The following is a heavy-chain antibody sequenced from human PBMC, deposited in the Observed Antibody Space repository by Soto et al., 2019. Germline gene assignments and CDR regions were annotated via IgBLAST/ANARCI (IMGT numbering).Heavy chain of an antibody. V-gene: IGHV3-30*18. CDR2: ISYDGSNK. CDR1: GFTFSSYG. J-gene: IGHJ6*02. CDR3: AKDLRRIFGVVIHYYYYGMDV. D-gene: IGHD3-3*01. Sequence: GGSLRLSCAASGFTFSSYGMHWVRQAPGKGLEWVAVISYDGSNKYYADSVKGRFTISRDNSKNTLYLQMNSLRAEDTAVYYCAKDLRRIFGVVIHYYYYGMDVWGQGTTVTVSS.